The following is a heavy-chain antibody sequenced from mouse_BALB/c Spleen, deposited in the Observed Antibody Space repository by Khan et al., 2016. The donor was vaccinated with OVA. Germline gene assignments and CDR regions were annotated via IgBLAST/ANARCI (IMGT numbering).Heavy chain of an antibody. V-gene: IGHV2-2*02. CDR1: GFSLTTYG. CDR3: ARNHDYDEGLAY. J-gene: IGHJ3*01. CDR2: IWSGGST. Sequence: QVQLKQSGPGLVRPSQSLSITCTVSGFSLTTYGVHWVRQSPGKGLEWLGVIWSGGSTDYSAAFISRLSISKDNSKSQVFFKMNSLQPNDTAIYYCARNHDYDEGLAYWGQGTLVTVSA. D-gene: IGHD2-4*01.